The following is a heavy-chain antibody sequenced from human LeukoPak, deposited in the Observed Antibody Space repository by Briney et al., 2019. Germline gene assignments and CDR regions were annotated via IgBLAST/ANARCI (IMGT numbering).Heavy chain of an antibody. Sequence: SETLSLTCTVSGGSISSYYWSWIRQPPGKGLEWIGYIYYSGSTYYNPSLKSRVTISVDTSKNQFSLKLSSVTAADTAVYYCASLYCSSTSCYGWFDPWGQGTLVTVSS. V-gene: IGHV4-30-4*01. CDR3: ASLYCSSTSCYGWFDP. J-gene: IGHJ5*02. D-gene: IGHD2-2*01. CDR2: IYYSGST. CDR1: GGSISSYY.